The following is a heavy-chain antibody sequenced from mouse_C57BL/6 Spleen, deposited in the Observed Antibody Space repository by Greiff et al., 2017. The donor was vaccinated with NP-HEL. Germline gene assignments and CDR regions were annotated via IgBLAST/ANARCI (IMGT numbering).Heavy chain of an antibody. V-gene: IGHV1-59*01. Sequence: QVQLKQPGAELVRPGTSVKLSCKASGYTFTSYWMHWVKQRPGQGLEWIGVIDPSDSYTNYNQKFKGKATLTVDTSSSTAYMQLSSLTSEDSAVYYCARGDSSGLYYAMDYWGQGTSVTVSS. J-gene: IGHJ4*01. CDR2: IDPSDSYT. CDR3: ARGDSSGLYYAMDY. CDR1: GYTFTSYW. D-gene: IGHD3-2*02.